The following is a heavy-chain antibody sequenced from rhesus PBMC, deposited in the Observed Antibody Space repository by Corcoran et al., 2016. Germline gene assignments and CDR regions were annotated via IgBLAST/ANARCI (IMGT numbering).Heavy chain of an antibody. CDR3: ASAADSSGWYYYGLDS. Sequence: QVQLQESGPGLVKPSETLPLTCAVSGASISSNYWSWIRQAPGKGLEWIGRINGRGVRTDYNPSVKRRVTSSRDTSKNQFSLKLSSGTAADTAVYYCASAADSSGWYYYGLDSWGQGVVVTVSS. D-gene: IGHD6-31*01. CDR1: GASISSNY. V-gene: IGHV4S2*01. CDR2: INGRGVRT. J-gene: IGHJ6*01.